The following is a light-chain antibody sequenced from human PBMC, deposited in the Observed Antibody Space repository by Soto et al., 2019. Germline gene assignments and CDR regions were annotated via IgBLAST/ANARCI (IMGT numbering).Light chain of an antibody. Sequence: EIVMTQSPATLSVSPGERATLSCRASRSVSSNLAWYQQKPGQPPRLLIYGASTRATGIPARFSGSGSGTEFTLTISSLQSEDFAVYYCQQYNNWRGTFGQGTKVEIK. J-gene: IGKJ1*01. CDR2: GAS. V-gene: IGKV3-15*01. CDR1: RSVSSN. CDR3: QQYNNWRGT.